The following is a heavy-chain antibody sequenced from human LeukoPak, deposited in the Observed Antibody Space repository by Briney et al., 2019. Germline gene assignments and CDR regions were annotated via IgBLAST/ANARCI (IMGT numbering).Heavy chain of an antibody. D-gene: IGHD1-26*01. V-gene: IGHV1-8*01. CDR2: MNPSSGNT. CDR1: GYTFTNYE. J-gene: IGHJ6*03. Sequence: ASVKVSCKASGYTFTNYEINWVRQGTGQGLEWLGWMNPSSGNTGYAQKFQGRVTMTRDTSISTAYMELSSLRSEDTAVYYCATTSNSGSYPTEHYYYYYYMDVWGKGTTVTVSS. CDR3: ATTSNSGSYPTEHYYYYYYMDV.